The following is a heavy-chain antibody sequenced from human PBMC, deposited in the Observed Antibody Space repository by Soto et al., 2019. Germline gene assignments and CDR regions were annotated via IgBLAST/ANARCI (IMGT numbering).Heavy chain of an antibody. CDR3: AREAPYCTSATCPKFYDMDV. J-gene: IGHJ6*02. D-gene: IGHD2-21*01. Sequence: QVQLVQSGPEVKKPGSSVKVSCESSGDTFRSYAMSWVRQAPGQGLEWMGGIIPFLRTPNYSQKFQGRVTITADESTRTTYMELRGLSSQDTAIYYCAREAPYCTSATCPKFYDMDVWGQGTTVTVAS. CDR2: IIPFLRTP. V-gene: IGHV1-69*01. CDR1: GDTFRSYA.